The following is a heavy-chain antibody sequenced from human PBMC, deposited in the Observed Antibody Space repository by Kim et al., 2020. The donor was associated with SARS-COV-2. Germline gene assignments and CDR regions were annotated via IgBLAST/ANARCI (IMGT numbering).Heavy chain of an antibody. CDR3: ARAPNGQDRYFDY. D-gene: IGHD2-15*01. CDR1: GFTFSSYS. Sequence: GGSLRLSCAASGFTFSSYSMNWVRQAPGKGLEWVSSISSSSSYIYYADSVKGRFTISRDNAKNSLYLQMNSLRAEDTAVYYCARAPNGQDRYFDYCGQGTLVTVSS. J-gene: IGHJ4*02. CDR2: ISSSSSYI. V-gene: IGHV3-21*01.